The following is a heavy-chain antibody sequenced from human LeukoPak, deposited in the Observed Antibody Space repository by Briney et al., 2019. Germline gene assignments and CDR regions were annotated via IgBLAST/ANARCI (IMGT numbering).Heavy chain of an antibody. J-gene: IGHJ4*02. D-gene: IGHD6-13*01. Sequence: GSLRLSCAASGFTLSSYWTSWVRQAPGKGLEWVANIKYDGSEKDYVDSVKGGFTISRDNAKNSLYLQMNSLRAEDTAVYYCARDIAPAGLFFDYWGQGTLVTVSS. CDR2: IKYDGSEK. V-gene: IGHV3-7*01. CDR3: ARDIAPAGLFFDY. CDR1: GFTLSSYW.